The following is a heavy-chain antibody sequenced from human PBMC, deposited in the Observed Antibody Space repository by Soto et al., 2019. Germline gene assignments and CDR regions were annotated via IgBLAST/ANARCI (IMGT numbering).Heavy chain of an antibody. CDR1: GGSFSGYY. Sequence: QVQLQQWGAGLLKPSETLSLTCAVYGGSFSGYYWNWIRQPPGKGLEWIGEINHSGSTNYNPSLKRRVTLSVDTSKNQFSLKLSSVTAADQAVYYCARGWGRIFDYWGQGTLVTVSS. J-gene: IGHJ4*02. V-gene: IGHV4-34*01. D-gene: IGHD7-27*01. CDR3: ARGWGRIFDY. CDR2: INHSGST.